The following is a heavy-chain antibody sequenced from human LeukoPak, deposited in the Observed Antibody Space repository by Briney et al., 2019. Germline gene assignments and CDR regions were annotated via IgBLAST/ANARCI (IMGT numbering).Heavy chain of an antibody. CDR1: GGSFSGYY. Sequence: PSETLSLTCAVYGGSFSGYYLSWIRQPPGKGLEWIGEINHSGSTNYNPSLKSRVTISVDTSKNQFSLKLSSVTAADTAVYYCARTGGTRYYYDSSGYSNWFDPWGQGTLVTVSS. J-gene: IGHJ5*02. CDR3: ARTGGTRYYYDSSGYSNWFDP. D-gene: IGHD3-22*01. V-gene: IGHV4-34*01. CDR2: INHSGST.